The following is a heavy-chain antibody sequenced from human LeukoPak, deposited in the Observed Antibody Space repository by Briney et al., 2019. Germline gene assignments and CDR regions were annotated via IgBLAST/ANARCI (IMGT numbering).Heavy chain of an antibody. Sequence: SETLSLTCTVSGGSISSGGYYWSWIRQHPGKGLEWIGYICYSGSTYYNPSLKSRVTISVDTSKNQFSLKLSSVTAADTAVYYCARSRIQLWNSPFDYWGQGTLVTVSS. CDR3: ARSRIQLWNSPFDY. V-gene: IGHV4-31*03. J-gene: IGHJ4*02. CDR2: ICYSGST. CDR1: GGSISSGGYY. D-gene: IGHD5-18*01.